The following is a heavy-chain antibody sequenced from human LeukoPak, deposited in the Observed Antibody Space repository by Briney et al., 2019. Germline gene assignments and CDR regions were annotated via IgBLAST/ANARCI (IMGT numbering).Heavy chain of an antibody. CDR1: VFTFSSYE. Sequence: RAGGTLSLSCAASVFTFSSYEVNWVRQAPGKGLEWVSAISGSGGSTYYADSVKGRFTISRDNSKNTLYLQMNSLRAEDTAVYYCAKWLWGLYYFDYWGQGTLVTVSS. CDR3: AKWLWGLYYFDY. V-gene: IGHV3-23*01. CDR2: ISGSGGST. J-gene: IGHJ4*02. D-gene: IGHD5-18*01.